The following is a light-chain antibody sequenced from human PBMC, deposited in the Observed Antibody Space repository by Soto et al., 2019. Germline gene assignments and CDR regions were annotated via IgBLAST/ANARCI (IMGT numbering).Light chain of an antibody. V-gene: IGKV3-11*01. Sequence: EIVLTQSPATLSLSPGERATLSCRASQSVSSYLAWYQQNPGQAPRLLIYDASNRATGIPARFSDSGSRTDFTLTITSLEPEDFPIYYCQQRTNWPLLFGQWIRLEIK. J-gene: IGKJ2*01. CDR2: DAS. CDR1: QSVSSY. CDR3: QQRTNWPLL.